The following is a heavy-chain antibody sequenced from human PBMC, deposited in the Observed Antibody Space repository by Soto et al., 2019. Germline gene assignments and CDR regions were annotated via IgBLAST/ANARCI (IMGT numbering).Heavy chain of an antibody. CDR1: GFTFSSYE. Sequence: GGSLRLSCAASGFTFSSYEMNWVRQAPGKGLEWVSYISSSGSTIYYADSVKGRFTISRDNAKNSLYLQMNSLRAEDTAVYYCARDRRYSSGWYYGMDVWGQGTTVTVSS. V-gene: IGHV3-48*03. CDR3: ARDRRYSSGWYYGMDV. CDR2: ISSSGSTI. J-gene: IGHJ6*02. D-gene: IGHD6-19*01.